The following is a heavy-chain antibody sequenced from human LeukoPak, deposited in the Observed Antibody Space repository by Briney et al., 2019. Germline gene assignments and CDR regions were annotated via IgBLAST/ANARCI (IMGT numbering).Heavy chain of an antibody. J-gene: IGHJ5*02. CDR3: ARGLDSSGWYFWDWFDP. V-gene: IGHV4-4*07. Sequence: SETLSLTCTVSGGSISSYYWSRIRQPAGKGLEWIGRIYTSGSTNYDPSLKSRVTMSVDTSKNQFSLKLSSVTAADTAVYYCARGLDSSGWYFWDWFDPWGQGTLVTVSS. CDR1: GGSISSYY. D-gene: IGHD6-19*01. CDR2: IYTSGST.